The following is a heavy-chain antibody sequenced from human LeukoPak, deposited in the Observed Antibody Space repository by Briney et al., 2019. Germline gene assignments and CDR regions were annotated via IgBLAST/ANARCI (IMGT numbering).Heavy chain of an antibody. J-gene: IGHJ4*02. CDR2: IWYDGSNK. CDR1: GFTFSSYG. V-gene: IGHV3-33*01. Sequence: GRSLRLSCAASGFTFSSYGMHWVRQAPGKGLEWVAVIWYDGSNKYYADSVKGRFTISRDNSKNTLYLQMNSLRAEDTAVYYCARAHVGYCSSTSCLYFDYWGQGTLVTVSS. CDR3: ARAHVGYCSSTSCLYFDY. D-gene: IGHD2-2*01.